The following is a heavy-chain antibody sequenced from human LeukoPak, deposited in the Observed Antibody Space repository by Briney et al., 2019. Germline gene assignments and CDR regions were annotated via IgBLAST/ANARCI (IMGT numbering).Heavy chain of an antibody. D-gene: IGHD6-13*01. J-gene: IGHJ4*02. CDR2: IYRGGST. CDR3: ARGGARQQLVENYFDY. Sequence: PGGSLRLSCGASGFTFSSYEMNWVRQAPGKGLEWVSVIYRGGSTYYADSVKGRFTVSRDNSKNTLYLQMNSLRAEDTAVYYCARGGARQQLVENYFDYWGQGTLVTVSS. CDR1: GFTFSSYE. V-gene: IGHV3-53*01.